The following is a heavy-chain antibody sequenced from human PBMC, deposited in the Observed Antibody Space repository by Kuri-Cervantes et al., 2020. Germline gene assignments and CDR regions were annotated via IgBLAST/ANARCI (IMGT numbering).Heavy chain of an antibody. CDR3: ARAFVVVPFSWFDP. J-gene: IGHJ5*02. V-gene: IGHV4-4*07. CDR2: IYTSGST. Sequence: SETLSLTCTVSGGSISSYYWSWIRQPAGKGLEWIGRIYTSGSTNYNPSLKSRVTISVDKSKNQFSLKLSSVTAADTAVYYCARAFVVVPFSWFDPWGQGTLVTVSS. CDR1: GGSISSYY. D-gene: IGHD2-2*01.